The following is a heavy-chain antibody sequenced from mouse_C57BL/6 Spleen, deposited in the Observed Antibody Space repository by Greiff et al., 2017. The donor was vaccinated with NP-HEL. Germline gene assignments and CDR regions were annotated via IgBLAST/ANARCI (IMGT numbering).Heavy chain of an antibody. CDR1: GYTFTSYW. CDR2: IDPSDSET. J-gene: IGHJ1*03. Sequence: VQLQQPGAELVRPGSSVKLSCKASGYTFTSYWMHWVKQRPIQGLEWIGNIDPSDSETHYNQKFKDKATLTVDKSSSTAYMQLSSLTSEDSAVYYCARSGDYEDFDVWGTGTTVTVSS. V-gene: IGHV1-52*01. CDR3: ARSGDYEDFDV. D-gene: IGHD2-4*01.